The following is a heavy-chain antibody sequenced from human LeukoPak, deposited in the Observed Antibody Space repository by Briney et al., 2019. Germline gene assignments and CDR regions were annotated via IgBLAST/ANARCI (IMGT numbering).Heavy chain of an antibody. V-gene: IGHV3-48*01. CDR1: GFTFSSFG. CDR2: ISSSSSTI. Sequence: GGSLRLSCAASGFTFSSFGMNWVRQAPGKGLEWVSYISSSSSTIYYADSVKGRFTLSRDNSKNTLFLQMNSLRAEDTAVYYCAGHQPDSGGSWARAFDIWGQGTMVTVSS. J-gene: IGHJ3*02. CDR3: AGHQPDSGGSWARAFDI. D-gene: IGHD2-15*01.